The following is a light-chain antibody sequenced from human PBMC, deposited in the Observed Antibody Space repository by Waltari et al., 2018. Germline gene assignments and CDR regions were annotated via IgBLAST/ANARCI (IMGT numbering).Light chain of an antibody. CDR2: EFS. V-gene: IGLV2-14*01. CDR3: SSYSAEG. CDR1: SSDVGGYNY. J-gene: IGLJ1*01. Sequence: QSALTQPATVSGSPGQSITISCTGTSSDVGGYNYVSWYQQHPGKAPKLMIYEFSKRPPGVSYPFPGSKAGNTASLTLSGPQGEDGGDYYRSSYSAEGLGTGTKVTVL.